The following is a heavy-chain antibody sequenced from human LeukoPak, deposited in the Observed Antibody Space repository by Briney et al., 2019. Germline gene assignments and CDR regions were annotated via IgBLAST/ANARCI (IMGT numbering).Heavy chain of an antibody. D-gene: IGHD2-15*01. CDR1: TDSTNTYY. J-gene: IGHJ4*02. Sequence: SETLSLTCSVSTDSTNTYYWSWIRQSPGKGLEWIGHIYQSGSTDYNPSFKSRVTISIDMSKKEFSLKLTSVTVADTAMYYCVRLRWELLAPYFDHWGQGVFLIVSS. CDR3: VRLRWELLAPYFDH. V-gene: IGHV4-59*01. CDR2: IYQSGST.